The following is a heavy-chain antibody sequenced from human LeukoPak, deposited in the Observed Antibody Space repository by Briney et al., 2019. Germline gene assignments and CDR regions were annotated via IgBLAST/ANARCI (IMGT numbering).Heavy chain of an antibody. CDR3: ARGGGYQDY. Sequence: ASVKVSCKASGYTFTTYTITWVRQAPGQGLEWMGWISAYTGEAKYAQNFQGRVTMTTDTSTRTAYMELTSLTSDDTAVYYCARGGGYQDYWGQGTLVTVSS. CDR1: GYTFTTYT. V-gene: IGHV1-18*01. J-gene: IGHJ4*02. CDR2: ISAYTGEA. D-gene: IGHD3-22*01.